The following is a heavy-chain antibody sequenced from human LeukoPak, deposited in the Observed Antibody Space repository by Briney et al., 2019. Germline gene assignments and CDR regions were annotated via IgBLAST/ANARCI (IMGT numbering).Heavy chain of an antibody. J-gene: IGHJ4*02. D-gene: IGHD6-19*01. V-gene: IGHV1-2*02. CDR2: INPNSGGT. CDR3: ARDFPIRVAVAGLDY. CDR1: GYTFTGYY. Sequence: ASVKVSCKSSGYTFTGYYMHWVRQAPGPGLEWMGWINPNSGGTNYAQKFQGRVTMTRDTSISTAYMELSRLRSDDTAVYYCARDFPIRVAVAGLDYWGQGTLVTVSS.